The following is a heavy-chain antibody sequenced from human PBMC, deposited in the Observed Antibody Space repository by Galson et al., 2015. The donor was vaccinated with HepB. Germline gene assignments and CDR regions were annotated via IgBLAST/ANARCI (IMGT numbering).Heavy chain of an antibody. J-gene: IGHJ6*02. V-gene: IGHV3-7*03. CDR2: IRQDGSEK. CDR3: ARYDGPIYCSGGSCYSSYGMDV. D-gene: IGHD2-15*01. Sequence: SLRLSCAASGFTFSSYWMSWVRQAPGKGLEWVANIRQDGSEKYYVDSVKGRFTISRDSAKNSLYLQMNSLRAEDTAVYYCARYDGPIYCSGGSCYSSYGMDVWGQGTTVTVSS. CDR1: GFTFSSYW.